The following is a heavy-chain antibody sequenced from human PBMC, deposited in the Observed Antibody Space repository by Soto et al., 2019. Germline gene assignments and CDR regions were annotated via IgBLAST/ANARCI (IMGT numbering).Heavy chain of an antibody. CDR1: GFTFSNAW. V-gene: IGHV3-15*01. D-gene: IGHD2-2*01. CDR3: TTENRVVVVPAAIPLEPFEGYYMDV. CDR2: IKSKTDGGTT. J-gene: IGHJ6*03. Sequence: GGSLRLSCAASGFTFSNAWMSWVRQAPGKGLEWVGRIKSKTDGGTTDYAAPVKGRFTISRDDSKNTLYLQMNSLKTEDTAVYYCTTENRVVVVPAAIPLEPFEGYYMDVWGKGTTVTVSS.